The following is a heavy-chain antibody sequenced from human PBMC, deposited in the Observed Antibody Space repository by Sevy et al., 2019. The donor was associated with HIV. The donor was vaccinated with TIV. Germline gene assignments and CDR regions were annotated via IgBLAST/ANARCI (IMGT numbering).Heavy chain of an antibody. CDR3: ARAGYYDSSGYYYSGAFDI. V-gene: IGHV4-59*13. Sequence: SDTLSLTCTVSGGSISSYYWSWIRQPPGKGLEWIAYIYYSGSTNYNPSLKSRVTISVDTSKNQFSLKLSSVTAADTAVYYCARAGYYDSSGYYYSGAFDIWGQGTMVTVSS. CDR2: IYYSGST. D-gene: IGHD3-22*01. CDR1: GGSISSYY. J-gene: IGHJ3*02.